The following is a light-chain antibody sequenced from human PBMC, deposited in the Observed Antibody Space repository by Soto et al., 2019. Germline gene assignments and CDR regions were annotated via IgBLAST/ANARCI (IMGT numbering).Light chain of an antibody. Sequence: QSALTQPASVSASPGQSISISCTGTSNDIGAFDYVSWYQQHPGKAPKLMIYEVSHRPSGVSNRFSGSKSGNTASLTISGLQAEDEADYYCSSFTSSSTVVFGGGTKLTVL. CDR2: EVS. V-gene: IGLV2-14*03. CDR1: SNDIGAFDY. J-gene: IGLJ2*01. CDR3: SSFTSSSTVV.